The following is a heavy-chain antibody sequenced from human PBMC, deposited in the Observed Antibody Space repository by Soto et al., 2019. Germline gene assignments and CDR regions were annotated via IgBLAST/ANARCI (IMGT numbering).Heavy chain of an antibody. CDR2: IYYTGTT. J-gene: IGHJ4*02. Sequence: SETLSLTCTVSGGSIRDYYWGWIRQSPGKGLEWIGYIYYTGTTKYNPSLKSRVTISVDSSKNQFSLKLDSVTAADTAVYYCARLGGYYQAFDSWGQGTLVSVSS. V-gene: IGHV4-59*08. CDR3: ARLGGYYQAFDS. CDR1: GGSIRDYY. D-gene: IGHD3-22*01.